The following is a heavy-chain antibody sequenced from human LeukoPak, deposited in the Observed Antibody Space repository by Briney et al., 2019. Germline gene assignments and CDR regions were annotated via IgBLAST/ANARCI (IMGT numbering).Heavy chain of an antibody. CDR3: ARAPEMGIDDY. Sequence: ASVKVSCKASGYTFTSYDINWVRQATGQGLEWMGWMNPNSGNTVYAQKFQGRVTMTRNTSISTAYRDLSSLRSEDTPLYFCARAPEMGIDDYWGQGTLVTVSS. J-gene: IGHJ4*02. CDR1: GYTFTSYD. V-gene: IGHV1-8*01. CDR2: MNPNSGNT. D-gene: IGHD5-24*01.